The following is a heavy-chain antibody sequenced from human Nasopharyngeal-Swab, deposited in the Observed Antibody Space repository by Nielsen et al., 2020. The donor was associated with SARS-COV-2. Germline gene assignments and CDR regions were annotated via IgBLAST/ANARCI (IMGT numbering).Heavy chain of an antibody. CDR1: GFTFSSYS. CDR3: ARHYDFWSGYYNSHFYGMDV. J-gene: IGHJ6*02. CDR2: TSSSSSYI. V-gene: IGHV3-21*01. Sequence: GESLKISCAASGFTFSSYSMNWVRQAPGKGLEWVSSTSSSSSYIYYADSVKGRFTISRDNAKSSLHLQMNSLRAEDTAVYYCARHYDFWSGYYNSHFYGMDVWGQGTTVTVSS. D-gene: IGHD3-3*01.